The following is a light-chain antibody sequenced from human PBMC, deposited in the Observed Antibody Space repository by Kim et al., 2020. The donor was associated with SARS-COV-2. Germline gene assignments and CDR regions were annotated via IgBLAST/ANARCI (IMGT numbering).Light chain of an antibody. Sequence: QLVLTQSPSASASLGASVKLTCTLSSGHSSYAIAWHQQQPEKGPRYLMKLNSDGSHSKGDGIPDRFSGSSSGAERYLTISSRQPENEADYYCQTWGTGMGVFGGGTQLTVL. CDR3: QTWGTGMGV. V-gene: IGLV4-69*01. CDR1: SGHSSYA. J-gene: IGLJ3*02. CDR2: LNSDGSH.